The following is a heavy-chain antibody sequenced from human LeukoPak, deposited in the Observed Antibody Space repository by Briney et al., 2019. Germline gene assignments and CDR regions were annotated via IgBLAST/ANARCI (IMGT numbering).Heavy chain of an antibody. Sequence: GSLRLSCVASGFTFSSYWMHWVRQAPGKGLVWVSRINSDGSSTSYADSVKGRFTISRDNAKNTLYLQMNSLRAEDTAVYYCARGVRDYYGSGPFDYWGQGTLVTVSS. D-gene: IGHD3-10*01. CDR3: ARGVRDYYGSGPFDY. V-gene: IGHV3-74*01. CDR2: INSDGSST. J-gene: IGHJ4*02. CDR1: GFTFSSYW.